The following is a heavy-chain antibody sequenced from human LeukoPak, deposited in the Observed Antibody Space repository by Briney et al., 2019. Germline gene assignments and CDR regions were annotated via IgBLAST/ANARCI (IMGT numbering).Heavy chain of an antibody. CDR3: ARAATVTTGDEY. CDR1: GGSISSGDYY. V-gene: IGHV4-30-4*08. D-gene: IGHD4-17*01. Sequence: SQTLSLTCTVSGGSISSGDYYWSWIRQPPGKGLEWIGYIYYSGSTYYNPSLKSRVTISVDTSKNQFSLKLGSVTAADTAVYYCARAATVTTGDEYWGQGTLDTVSS. CDR2: IYYSGST. J-gene: IGHJ4*02.